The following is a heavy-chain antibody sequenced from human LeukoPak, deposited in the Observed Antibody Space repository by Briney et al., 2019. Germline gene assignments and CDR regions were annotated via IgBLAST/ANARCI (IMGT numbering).Heavy chain of an antibody. CDR3: ARASSVYDSSGYRRSFDY. J-gene: IGHJ4*02. Sequence: ASVKVSCKASGYTFTGYYMHWVRQAPGQGLEWMGWINPNSGGTNYAQKFQGRVTMTRDTSISTAYMERSRLRSDDTAVYYCARASSVYDSSGYRRSFDYWGQGTLVTVSS. D-gene: IGHD3-22*01. CDR2: INPNSGGT. V-gene: IGHV1-2*02. CDR1: GYTFTGYY.